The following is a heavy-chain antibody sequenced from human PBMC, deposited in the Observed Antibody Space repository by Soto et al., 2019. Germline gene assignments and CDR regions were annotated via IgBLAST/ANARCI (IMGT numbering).Heavy chain of an antibody. CDR3: AMGMTSSGYHLDH. CDR2: IWYDATNK. CDR1: GFTFSNYG. D-gene: IGHD3-22*01. Sequence: QVQLVESGGGVVQPGRSLRLSCAASGFTFSNYGVHWVRQAPGKGLEWVAVIWYDATNKYYTDSVKGRFTISRDNSENTLYLQMNNLRPDDTAVYYCAMGMTSSGYHLDHWGQGTLGTVSS. V-gene: IGHV3-33*01. J-gene: IGHJ4*02.